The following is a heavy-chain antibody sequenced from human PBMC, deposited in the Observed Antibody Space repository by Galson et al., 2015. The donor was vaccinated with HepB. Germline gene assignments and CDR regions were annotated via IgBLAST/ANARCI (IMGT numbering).Heavy chain of an antibody. J-gene: IGHJ6*03. CDR3: ARNYYYYYMDV. V-gene: IGHV3-23*01. Sequence: SLRLSCAASGFTFTIYAMNWVRQAPGKGLEWVSTISDSGDYTYYADSVKGRFTISRDNSKNTLYLQMNSLRAEDTAVYYCARNYYYYYMDVWGKGTTVTVSS. CDR1: GFTFTIYA. CDR2: ISDSGDYT.